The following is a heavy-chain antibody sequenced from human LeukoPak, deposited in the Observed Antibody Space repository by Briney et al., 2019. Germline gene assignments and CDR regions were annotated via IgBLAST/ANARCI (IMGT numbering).Heavy chain of an antibody. CDR3: EQVEMSTSPGGIDY. CDR1: GFPFSNFG. D-gene: IGHD5-24*01. CDR2: IRFDGTNK. J-gene: IGHJ4*02. V-gene: IGHV3-30*02. Sequence: QPGGSLRLSWAASGFPFSNFGMHSVRQAPGKGLEWVTFIRFDGTNKYYADSVKGRFTISRDNSKNTLYLQMNSLRVEDTAMYYCEQVEMSTSPGGIDYWGQGTLVTVSS.